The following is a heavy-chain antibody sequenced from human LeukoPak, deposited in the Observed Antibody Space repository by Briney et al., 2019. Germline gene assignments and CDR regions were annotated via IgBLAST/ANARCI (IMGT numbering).Heavy chain of an antibody. Sequence: GGSLRLSCAASGFPFSSYWMSWIRQAPGKGLEWVANIKQDGSDKYYVDSVKGRFSISRDNAKNSLYLQLNSLRADDTAVYYCARLTGTTGFDYWGQGTLVTVTA. CDR2: IKQDGSDK. J-gene: IGHJ4*02. CDR1: GFPFSSYW. V-gene: IGHV3-7*01. D-gene: IGHD1-1*01. CDR3: ARLTGTTGFDY.